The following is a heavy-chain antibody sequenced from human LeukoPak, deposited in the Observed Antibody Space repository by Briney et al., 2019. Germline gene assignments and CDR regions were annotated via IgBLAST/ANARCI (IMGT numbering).Heavy chain of an antibody. J-gene: IGHJ4*02. D-gene: IGHD1-14*01. CDR1: GFTVTTND. CDR2: LYSDGNT. Sequence: GGSLRLSCAASGFTVTTNDMTWVRQAPGKGLEWISVLYSDGNTKYADSVQGRFTISRDNSKNTLYLEMNSLSPDDTAVYYCARGVEPLAANTLAYWGQGTLVTVSS. CDR3: ARGVEPLAANTLAY. V-gene: IGHV3-53*01.